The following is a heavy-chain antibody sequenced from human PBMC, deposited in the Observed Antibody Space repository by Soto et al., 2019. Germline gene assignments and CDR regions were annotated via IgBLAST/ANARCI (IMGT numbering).Heavy chain of an antibody. J-gene: IGHJ4*02. V-gene: IGHV3-30-3*01. D-gene: IGHD6-19*01. CDR2: ISYDGSNK. CDR3: ARPSGVAVAGTVDY. CDR1: GFTFSSYA. Sequence: PGGSLRLSCAASGFTFSSYAMHWVRQAPGKGLEWVAVISYDGSNKYYADSVKGRFTISRDNSKNTLYLQMNSLRAEDTAVYYCARPSGVAVAGTVDYWGQGTLVTVSS.